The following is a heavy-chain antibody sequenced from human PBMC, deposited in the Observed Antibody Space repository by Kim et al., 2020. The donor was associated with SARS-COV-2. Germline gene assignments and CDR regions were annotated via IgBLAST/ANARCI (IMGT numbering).Heavy chain of an antibody. D-gene: IGHD1-1*01. V-gene: IGHV3-23*01. CDR3: AKEVGPGALFDY. J-gene: IGHJ4*02. Sequence: YADSVSGRFTILRDNSESTLFLQMSSLTAEDTATYYCAKEVGPGALFDYWGQGVLVTVSA.